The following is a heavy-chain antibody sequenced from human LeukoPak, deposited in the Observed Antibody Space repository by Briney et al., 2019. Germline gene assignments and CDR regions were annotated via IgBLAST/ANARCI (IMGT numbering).Heavy chain of an antibody. J-gene: IGHJ6*03. CDR1: GFTFSSYA. CDR2: ISGSGGST. Sequence: GGSLRLSCAASGFTFSSYAMSWVRQAPGKGLEWVSAISGSGGSTYYADSVKGRFTISRDNSKNTLYLQMNSLRAEDTAVYYCAKSVGAAQYYCYYYMDVWGKGTTVTVSS. D-gene: IGHD1-26*01. V-gene: IGHV3-23*01. CDR3: AKSVGAAQYYCYYYMDV.